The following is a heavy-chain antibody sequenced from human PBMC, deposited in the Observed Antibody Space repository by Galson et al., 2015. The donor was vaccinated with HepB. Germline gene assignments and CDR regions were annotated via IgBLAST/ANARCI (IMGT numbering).Heavy chain of an antibody. Sequence: SLRLSCAASGFTFSSYEMNWVRQAPGKGLEWVSYISSSGSTIYYADSVKGRFTISRDNAKNSLYLQMNSLRAEDTAVYYCARESNPLSRITIFGVVIPDYFDYWGQGTLVTVSS. D-gene: IGHD3-3*01. J-gene: IGHJ4*02. CDR2: ISSSGSTI. CDR1: GFTFSSYE. V-gene: IGHV3-48*03. CDR3: ARESNPLSRITIFGVVIPDYFDY.